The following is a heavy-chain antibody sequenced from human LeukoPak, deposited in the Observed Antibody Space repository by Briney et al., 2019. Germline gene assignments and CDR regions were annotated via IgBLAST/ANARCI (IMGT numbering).Heavy chain of an antibody. Sequence: SETLSLTCTVSGGSISSSSYYWGWIRQPPGKGLEWIGSIYYSGSTYYNPSLKSRVTISVDTSKNQFSLKLSSVTAADTAVYYCARTLAAAGTNYYYYYYGMDVWGQGTTVTVSS. J-gene: IGHJ6*02. CDR3: ARTLAAAGTNYYYYYYGMDV. V-gene: IGHV4-39*01. CDR2: IYYSGST. D-gene: IGHD6-13*01. CDR1: GGSISSSSYY.